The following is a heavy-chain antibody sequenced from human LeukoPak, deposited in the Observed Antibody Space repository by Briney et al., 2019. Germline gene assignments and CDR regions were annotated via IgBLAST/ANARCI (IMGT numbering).Heavy chain of an antibody. D-gene: IGHD5-24*01. Sequence: GASVTVSCKASGYTFTNYAMNWVRQAPGQGLEWMGWISAYNGNTNYAQKLQGRVTMTTDTSTSTAYMELRSLRSDDTAVYYCARIDGYSSIDYWGQGTLVTVSS. CDR1: GYTFTNYA. V-gene: IGHV1-18*01. CDR3: ARIDGYSSIDY. J-gene: IGHJ4*02. CDR2: ISAYNGNT.